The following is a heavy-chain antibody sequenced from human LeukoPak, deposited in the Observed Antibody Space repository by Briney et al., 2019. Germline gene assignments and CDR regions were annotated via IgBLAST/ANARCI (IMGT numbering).Heavy chain of an antibody. CDR1: GGSISSSSYY. CDR2: IYYSGST. CDR3: ARGGWGPLDY. J-gene: IGHJ4*02. D-gene: IGHD3-16*01. Sequence: PSETLSLTCTVSGGSISSSSYYWGWIRQPPGKGLEWIGSIYYSGSTYYNPSLKSRVTISVDTSKNQFSLKLSSVTAADTAAYYCARGGWGPLDYWGQGTLVTVSS. V-gene: IGHV4-39*07.